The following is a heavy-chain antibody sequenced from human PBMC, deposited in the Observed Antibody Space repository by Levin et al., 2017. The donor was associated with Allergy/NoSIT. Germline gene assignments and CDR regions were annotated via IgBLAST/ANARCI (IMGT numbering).Heavy chain of an antibody. D-gene: IGHD3-10*01. CDR2: IIPILSIT. J-gene: IGHJ4*02. Sequence: SVKVSCKASGGTFSSNTLSWVRQAPGQGLELMGRIIPILSITNYAQKFQGRVTITADTSTSTVYMELSSLTSDDTAVYYCARDRSPMGRGILITGYEKFDYWGQGTLVTVSS. CDR1: GGTFSSNT. CDR3: ARDRSPMGRGILITGYEKFDY. V-gene: IGHV1-69*04.